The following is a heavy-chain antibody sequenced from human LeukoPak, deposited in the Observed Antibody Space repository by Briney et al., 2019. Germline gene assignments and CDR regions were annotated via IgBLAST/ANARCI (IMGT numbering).Heavy chain of an antibody. CDR2: YSGST. V-gene: IGHV4-59*01. D-gene: IGHD1/OR15-1a*01. CDR3: VSQLGGTTFH. J-gene: IGHJ4*02. Sequence: SETLSLTCTVSGGSISSNYWSWIRQPPGKGLEWIGYYSGSTKYNPSLKSRVSISLDTSKNQFSLRLNSVTAAETAVYYCVSQLGGTTFHWGQGTLVTVSS. CDR1: GGSISSNY.